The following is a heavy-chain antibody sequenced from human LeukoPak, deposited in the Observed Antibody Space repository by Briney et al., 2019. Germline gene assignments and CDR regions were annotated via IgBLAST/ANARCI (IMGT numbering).Heavy chain of an antibody. CDR2: ISGSGSTV. V-gene: IGHV3-11*04. CDR3: AREPHYCSGGSCYTKGMDV. D-gene: IGHD2-15*01. Sequence: PGGSLRLSCAASGFTFSDYYMSWIRQAPGRGLEWVSYISGSGSTVYYAASVRGRFTISRDNAKNSLYLQMNSLRAEDTAEYYCAREPHYCSGGSCYTKGMDVWGQGTTVTVSS. CDR1: GFTFSDYY. J-gene: IGHJ6*02.